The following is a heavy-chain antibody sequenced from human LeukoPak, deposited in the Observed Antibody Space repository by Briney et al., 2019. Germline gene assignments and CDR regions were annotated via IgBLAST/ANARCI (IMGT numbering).Heavy chain of an antibody. CDR1: GFTVSSNY. V-gene: IGHV3-53*01. CDR3: ARRMVRGHYYYYGMDV. D-gene: IGHD3-10*01. Sequence: GGSLRLSCAASGFTVSSNYMSWVRQAPGKGLEWVSVIYSGGSTYYADSVKGRFTFSRDNSKNTLYLQMNSLRAEDTAVYYCARRMVRGHYYYYGMDVWGQGTTVTVS. CDR2: IYSGGST. J-gene: IGHJ6*02.